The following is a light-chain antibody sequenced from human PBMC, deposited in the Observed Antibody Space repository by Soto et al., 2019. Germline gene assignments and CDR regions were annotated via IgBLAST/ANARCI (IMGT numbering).Light chain of an antibody. CDR3: QTYISAPWT. V-gene: IGKV1-27*01. CDR1: QGITNY. J-gene: IGKJ1*01. Sequence: DIQMTQSPSSLSASVGDRVTITCRASQGITNYLAWYQQKPGKVPKLLIYAASTLQSGVPSRFSGSGSGTEFTLTISSLQPEDVATYYCQTYISAPWTFGQGTNVEIK. CDR2: AAS.